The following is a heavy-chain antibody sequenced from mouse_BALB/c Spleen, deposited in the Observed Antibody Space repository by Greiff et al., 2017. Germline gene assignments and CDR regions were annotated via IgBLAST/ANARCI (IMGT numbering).Heavy chain of an antibody. Sequence: EVKLVESGGGLVKPGGSLKLSCAASGFTFSSYAMSWVRQTPEKRLEWVASISSGGSTYYPDSVKGRYTISRDNARNILYLQMSSLRSEDTAMYYCAGGGYGISYWYFDVWGAGTTVTVSS. CDR3: AGGGYGISYWYFDV. CDR2: ISSGGST. J-gene: IGHJ1*01. V-gene: IGHV5-6-5*01. D-gene: IGHD1-1*01. CDR1: GFTFSSYA.